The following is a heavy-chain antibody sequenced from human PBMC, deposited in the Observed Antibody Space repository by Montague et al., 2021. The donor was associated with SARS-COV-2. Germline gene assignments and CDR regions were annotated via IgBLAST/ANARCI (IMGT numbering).Heavy chain of an antibody. CDR3: ARHSISEDGTFFRSYFDP. Sequence: SETLSPTCTVSGGTVRDYYWNWIRQTPGKGLEWIGYIFYNGYTKYNPSLESRVTLSVDTPGNQFFLSLRSVTASDTATYFCARHSISEDGTFFRSYFDPWGQGAQVIVPS. CDR2: IFYNGYT. J-gene: IGHJ5*02. CDR1: GGTVRDYY. D-gene: IGHD1-1*01. V-gene: IGHV4-59*08.